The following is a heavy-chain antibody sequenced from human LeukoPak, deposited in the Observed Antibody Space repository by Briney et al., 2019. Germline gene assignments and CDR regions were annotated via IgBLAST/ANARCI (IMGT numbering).Heavy chain of an antibody. V-gene: IGHV1-69*04. CDR3: AREWKGSGWYRNAFDI. CDR2: IIPILGIA. J-gene: IGHJ3*02. D-gene: IGHD6-19*01. Sequence: GASVKVSCKASGGTFSSYAISWVRQAPGQGLEWMGRIIPILGIANYAQKFQGRVTITADKSTSTAYMELSSLRSEDTAVYYCAREWKGSGWYRNAFDIWGQGTMVTVSS. CDR1: GGTFSSYA.